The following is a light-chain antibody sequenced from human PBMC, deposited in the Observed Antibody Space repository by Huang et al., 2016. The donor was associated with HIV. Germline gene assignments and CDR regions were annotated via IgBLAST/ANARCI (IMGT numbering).Light chain of an antibody. CDR3: MQDSHWPQT. Sequence: DVVMTQSPLSLPVTLGQPASISCRSSQSLLHSNGNTYLNWFLQRPGQSPRRLIYRVSNRDSGVPDRFIGSGSGTDFTLEISRVEAEDVGVFYCMQDSHWPQTFGQGTKVEIK. CDR2: RVS. CDR1: QSLLHSNGNTY. J-gene: IGKJ1*01. V-gene: IGKV2-30*02.